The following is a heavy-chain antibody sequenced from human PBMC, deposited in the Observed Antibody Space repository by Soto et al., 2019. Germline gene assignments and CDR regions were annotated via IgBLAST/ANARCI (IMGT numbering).Heavy chain of an antibody. CDR3: VRDAGGVYYFDY. Sequence: GESLKISCRGSGYSFTTYWIAWVRQMPGKGLEWMGIIYPGDSDTRYSPSFLGQVTISADKSISTAYLQWSSLKASDTAMYYCVRDAGGVYYFDYWGQGTLVTVSS. CDR1: GYSFTTYW. V-gene: IGHV5-51*01. D-gene: IGHD1-26*01. J-gene: IGHJ4*02. CDR2: IYPGDSDT.